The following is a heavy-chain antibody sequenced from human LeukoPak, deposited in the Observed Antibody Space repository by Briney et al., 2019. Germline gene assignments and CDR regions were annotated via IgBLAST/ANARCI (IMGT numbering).Heavy chain of an antibody. CDR2: IYSGGNT. V-gene: IGHV3-66*01. Sequence: GGSLRLSCAASGLTVSRNYMSWVRQAPGKGLEWVSVIYSGGNTYYADSVKGRFTISRDNSKNTAYLQMNSLRAEDTAVYYCARDPYCSTTSCYLGYFDYWGQGRLATVSS. CDR3: ARDPYCSTTSCYLGYFDY. CDR1: GLTVSRNY. J-gene: IGHJ4*02. D-gene: IGHD2-2*01.